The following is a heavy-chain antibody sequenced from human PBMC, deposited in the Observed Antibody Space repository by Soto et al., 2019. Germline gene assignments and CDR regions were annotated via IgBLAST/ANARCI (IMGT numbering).Heavy chain of an antibody. J-gene: IGHJ4*02. CDR2: IRSKANSYAT. CDR1: GFTFSGSA. V-gene: IGHV3-73*01. CDR3: TSPYGSGRSYYFDY. Sequence: GGSLRLSCAASGFTFSGSAMHWVRQASGKGLKWVGRIRSKANSYATAYAASVKGRFTISRDDSKNTAYLQMNSLKTEDTAVYYCTSPYGSGRSYYFDYWGQGTLVTVSS. D-gene: IGHD3-10*01.